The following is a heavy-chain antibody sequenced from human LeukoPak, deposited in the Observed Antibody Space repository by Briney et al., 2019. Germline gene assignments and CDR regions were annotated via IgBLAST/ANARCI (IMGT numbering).Heavy chain of an antibody. J-gene: IGHJ4*02. CDR2: INTNTGNP. CDR1: GYTFTSYA. D-gene: IGHD3-10*01. V-gene: IGHV7-4-1*02. CDR3: ARVGGSTMDGRGFDY. Sequence: ASVKVSCKASGYTFTSYAMNWVRQAPGQGLEWMGWINTNTGNPTYAQGFTGRFVFSLGTSASTAYLQISSLKAEDTAVYYCARVGGSTMDGRGFDYWGQGTLVTVSS.